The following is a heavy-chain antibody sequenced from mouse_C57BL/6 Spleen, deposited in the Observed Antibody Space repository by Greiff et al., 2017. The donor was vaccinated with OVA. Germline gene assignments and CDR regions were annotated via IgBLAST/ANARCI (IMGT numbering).Heavy chain of an antibody. D-gene: IGHD3-2*02. CDR3: ARDGTAQATTDY. V-gene: IGHV1-50*01. CDR1: GYTFTSYW. J-gene: IGHJ2*01. Sequence: VQLQQPGAELVKPGASVKLSCKASGYTFTSYWMQWVKQRPGQGLEWIGEIDPYDSYTNYNQKLKGKATLTVDTSSSKAYMQLSSLTSEDSAVYYCARDGTAQATTDYWGQGTTLTVSS. CDR2: IDPYDSYT.